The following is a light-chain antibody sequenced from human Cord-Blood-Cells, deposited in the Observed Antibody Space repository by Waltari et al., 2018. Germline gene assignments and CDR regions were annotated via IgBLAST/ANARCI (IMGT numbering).Light chain of an antibody. CDR3: QQSYSTPET. CDR2: AAS. J-gene: IGKJ1*01. V-gene: IGKV1-39*01. CDR1: PSNSSY. Sequence: IKMTQTPSPRFPSVADRVTLTCRASPSNSSYLNWYQQKPGNATKLLLYAASSLQSGVPSRFSVSGAGTDFTLTISSLQPEDFATYYCQQSYSTPETFGQGTKVEIK.